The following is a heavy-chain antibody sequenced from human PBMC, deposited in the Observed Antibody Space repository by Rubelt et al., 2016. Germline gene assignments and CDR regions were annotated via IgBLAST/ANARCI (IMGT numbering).Heavy chain of an antibody. D-gene: IGHD6-25*01. CDR2: INPNGGNT. Sequence: QVQLVQSGAEVKKPGASVKVSCKASGYTFTSYLMVWVRQAPGQGLECLGTINPNGGNTKYAQNFQGRVSMTRDTSTSTVYMGLSSLRSEDTAVYYCAREIIAAAGFDYWGQGTLVTVSS. V-gene: IGHV1-46*01. CDR3: AREIIAAAGFDY. J-gene: IGHJ4*02. CDR1: GYTFTSYL.